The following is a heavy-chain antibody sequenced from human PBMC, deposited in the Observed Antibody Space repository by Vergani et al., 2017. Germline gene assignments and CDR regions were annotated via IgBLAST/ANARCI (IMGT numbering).Heavy chain of an antibody. D-gene: IGHD1/OR15-1a*01. CDR1: GFTFSTYT. J-gene: IGHJ6*03. V-gene: IGHV3-21*01. CDR2: ISSSSSYI. CDR3: ARDAPKRTYYYYMDV. Sequence: VQLVESGGGLVKPGGSLRLSCAASGFTFSTYTMNWVRQAPGKGLEWVSSISSSSSYIYYADSVKGRFTIPRDNAKNSLYLQMNSLRAEDTAVYYCARDAPKRTYYYYMDVWGKGTTVTVSS.